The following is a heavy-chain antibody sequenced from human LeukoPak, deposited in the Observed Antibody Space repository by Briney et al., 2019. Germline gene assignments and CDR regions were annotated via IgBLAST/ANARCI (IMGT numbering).Heavy chain of an antibody. CDR3: ARGPVEAVFGVSTED. CDR2: MTPSSGNT. J-gene: IGHJ6*02. Sequence: GASVKVSCKASGDTFTSSDINCVRQATGQGLELMGWMTPSSGNTGYAQTFQGRVSMTRDTSISTAYMELSSLRSEDTAVYYCARGPVEAVFGVSTEDWGQGTTVTVSS. V-gene: IGHV1-8*01. CDR1: GDTFTSSD. D-gene: IGHD3-10*02.